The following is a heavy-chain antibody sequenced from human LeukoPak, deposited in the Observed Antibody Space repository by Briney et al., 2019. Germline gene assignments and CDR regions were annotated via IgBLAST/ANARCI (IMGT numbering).Heavy chain of an antibody. Sequence: GGSLRLSCAASGFTFSSYGMHWVRQAPGKGLEWVAFIRYDGSNKYYADSVKGRFTISRDNAKNSLYLQMNSLRAEDTAVYYCARDFYGDYIWEYYFDYWGQGTLVTVSS. CDR1: GFTFSSYG. V-gene: IGHV3-30*02. D-gene: IGHD4-17*01. CDR2: IRYDGSNK. J-gene: IGHJ4*02. CDR3: ARDFYGDYIWEYYFDY.